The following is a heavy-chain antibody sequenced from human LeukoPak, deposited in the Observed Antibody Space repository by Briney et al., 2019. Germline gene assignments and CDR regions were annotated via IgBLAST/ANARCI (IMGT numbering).Heavy chain of an antibody. CDR1: GGTFSSYA. CDR2: IIPIFGTA. V-gene: IGHV1-69*06. D-gene: IGHD5-18*01. CDR3: ARGSELWSPHYFDY. J-gene: IGHJ4*02. Sequence: GASVKVSCKASGGTFSSYAISWVRQAPGQGLEWMGGIIPIFGTANYAQKFQGRVTITADKSMSTAYMELSSLRSEDTAVYYCARGSELWSPHYFDYWGQGTLVTVSS.